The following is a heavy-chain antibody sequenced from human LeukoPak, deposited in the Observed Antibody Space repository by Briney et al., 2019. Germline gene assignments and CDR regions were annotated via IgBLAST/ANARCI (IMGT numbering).Heavy chain of an antibody. J-gene: IGHJ5*02. Sequence: ASVKVSCKASGYTFTSYDINWVRQATGQGPEWMGWMNPNSGNTGYAQKFQGRVTMTRNTSISTAYMELSSLRSEDTAVYYCASSGGGIPSFDPWGQGTLVTVSS. D-gene: IGHD3-10*01. CDR3: ASSGGGIPSFDP. V-gene: IGHV1-8*01. CDR2: MNPNSGNT. CDR1: GYTFTSYD.